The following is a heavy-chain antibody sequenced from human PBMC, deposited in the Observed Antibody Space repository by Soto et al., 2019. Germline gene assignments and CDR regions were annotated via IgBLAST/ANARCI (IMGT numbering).Heavy chain of an antibody. CDR3: ATMYSSSCYYFDY. Sequence: PSETLSLTCTVSTFSISSYYWSWIRQPPGKGLEWIGYIYYSGSTSYNPSLKSRVTISLDTSKNQFSLKLSSVTAADTAVYYCATMYSSSCYYFDYWAQGTLVTVS. CDR1: TFSISSYY. J-gene: IGHJ4*02. V-gene: IGHV4-59*08. D-gene: IGHD6-13*01. CDR2: IYYSGST.